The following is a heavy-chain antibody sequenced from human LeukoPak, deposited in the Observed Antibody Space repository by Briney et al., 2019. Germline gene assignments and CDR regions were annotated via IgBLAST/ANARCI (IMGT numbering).Heavy chain of an antibody. D-gene: IGHD6-13*01. J-gene: IGHJ5*02. V-gene: IGHV1-8*02. CDR2: MNPSSGNT. CDR1: GYTFTSYY. CDR3: ARGRTSWYGTNNWFDP. Sequence: ASVKVSCKASGYTFTSYYMHWVRQAPGQGLEWMGWMNPSSGNTGYAQKVQGRVTTTRDTSISTAYMELSSLRSEDTAVYYCARGRTSWYGTNNWFDPWGQGTLVTVSS.